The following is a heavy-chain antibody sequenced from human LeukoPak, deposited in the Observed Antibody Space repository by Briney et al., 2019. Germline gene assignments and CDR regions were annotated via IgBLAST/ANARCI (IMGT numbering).Heavy chain of an antibody. J-gene: IGHJ4*02. V-gene: IGHV6-1*01. CDR1: GGRMFSNSDS. CDR2: TYYKYKWYN. CDR3: ARALHGSVCDY. D-gene: IGHD6-19*01. Sequence: SQTLSLTCVISGGRMFSNSDSWFWLRQSTSKNLKWLGRTYYKYKWYNDYGLSVRSRIIVNPDTSKNQFSLQLNSVTPEDTAVYYCARALHGSVCDYWSQGSLVTVSS.